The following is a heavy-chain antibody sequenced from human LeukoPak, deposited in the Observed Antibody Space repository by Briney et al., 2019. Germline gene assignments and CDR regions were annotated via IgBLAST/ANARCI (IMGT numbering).Heavy chain of an antibody. D-gene: IGHD2-15*01. CDR2: INPNSGGT. CDR3: ARDTEGYCSGGSCYCH. CDR1: GYTFTSYD. V-gene: IGHV1-2*02. Sequence: ASVKDSCKASGYTFTSYDINWVRQATGQGLEWMGWINPNSGGTNYAQKFQGRVTMTRDTSISTAYMELSRLRSDDTAVYYCARDTEGYCSGGSCYCHWGQGTLVTVSS. J-gene: IGHJ4*02.